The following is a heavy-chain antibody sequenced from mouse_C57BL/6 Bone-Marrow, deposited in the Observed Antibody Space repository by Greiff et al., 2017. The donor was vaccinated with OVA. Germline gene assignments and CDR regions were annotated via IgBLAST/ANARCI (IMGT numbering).Heavy chain of an antibody. CDR2: INPSNGGT. D-gene: IGHD1-1*01. CDR3: ARCGSSSYWYFDV. Sequence: QVQLQQPGTELVKPGASVKLSCKASGYTFTSYWMHWVKQRPGQGLEWIGNINPSNGGTNYNEKFKSKATLTVDKSSSTAYMQLSSLKSEDAAVYYCARCGSSSYWYFDVWGTGTTVTVSS. J-gene: IGHJ1*03. CDR1: GYTFTSYW. V-gene: IGHV1-53*01.